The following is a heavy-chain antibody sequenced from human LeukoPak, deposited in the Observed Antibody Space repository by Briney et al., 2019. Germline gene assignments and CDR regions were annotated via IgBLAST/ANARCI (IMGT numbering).Heavy chain of an antibody. CDR1: GFTFSSYA. CDR2: ISASGSST. V-gene: IGHV3-23*01. Sequence: PGGSLRLSCAASGFTFSSYAMSWVRQAPGKGLEWVSAISASGSSTYYADSVRGRFTISGDNSKNTLYLQMNSLRAEDTAVYYCAKDPRFDYWGQGTLVTVSS. CDR3: AKDPRFDY. J-gene: IGHJ4*02.